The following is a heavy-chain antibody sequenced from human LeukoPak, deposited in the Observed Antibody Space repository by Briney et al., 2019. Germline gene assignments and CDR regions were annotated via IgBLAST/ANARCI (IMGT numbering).Heavy chain of an antibody. V-gene: IGHV4-34*01. Sequence: SSETLSLTCAVYGGSFSGYYWSWIRQPPGKGLEWIGEINHSGSTNYNPSLKSRVTISVDTSKNQFSLKLSSVTAADTAVYYCARLPDSSSSAPDYWGQGTLVTVSS. CDR3: ARLPDSSSSAPDY. CDR1: GGSFSGYY. CDR2: INHSGST. J-gene: IGHJ4*02. D-gene: IGHD6-6*01.